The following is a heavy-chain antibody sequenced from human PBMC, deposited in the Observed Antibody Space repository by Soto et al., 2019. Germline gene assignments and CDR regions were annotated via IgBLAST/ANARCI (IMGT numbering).Heavy chain of an antibody. V-gene: IGHV1-69*02. D-gene: IGHD3-10*01. CDR2: INPIVSMS. CDR3: AASYGSGYRAFDY. J-gene: IGHJ4*02. Sequence: QVQLVQSGTAVKKPGSSVKVSCKASGDTFSFYTINWVRQAPGLGLEWVGRINPIVSMSNYAQKFQGRVSMTADKSTSTAYMERRSLRSDETAMYFCAASYGSGYRAFDYWGQGALVIVSS. CDR1: GDTFSFYT.